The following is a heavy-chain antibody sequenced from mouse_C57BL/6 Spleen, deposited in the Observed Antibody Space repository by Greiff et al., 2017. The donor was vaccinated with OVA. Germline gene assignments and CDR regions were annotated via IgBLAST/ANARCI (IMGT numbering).Heavy chain of an antibody. Sequence: VHVKQSGAELVKPGASVKLSCTASGFNIKDYYMHWVKQRTEQGLEWIGRIDPEDGETKYAPKFQGKATITADTSSNTAYLQLSSLTSEDTAVYYCARVHYYGSSHRAMDYWGQGTSVTVSS. CDR2: IDPEDGET. CDR1: GFNIKDYY. J-gene: IGHJ4*01. D-gene: IGHD1-1*01. V-gene: IGHV14-2*01. CDR3: ARVHYYGSSHRAMDY.